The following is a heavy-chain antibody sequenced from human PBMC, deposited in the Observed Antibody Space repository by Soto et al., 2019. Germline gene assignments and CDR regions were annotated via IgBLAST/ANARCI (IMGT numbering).Heavy chain of an antibody. J-gene: IGHJ4*02. CDR2: ISAYNGNT. V-gene: IGHV1-18*01. CDR3: ARAAGRAVAGTPY. Sequence: QVQLVQSGAEVKKPGASVKVSCKASGYTFTSYGISWVRQAPGQGLEWMGWISAYNGNTNYAQKLQGRVTMTTDTSTSPAYKELRGLRSDDTAVYYCARAAGRAVAGTPYWGQGTLVTVSS. D-gene: IGHD6-19*01. CDR1: GYTFTSYG.